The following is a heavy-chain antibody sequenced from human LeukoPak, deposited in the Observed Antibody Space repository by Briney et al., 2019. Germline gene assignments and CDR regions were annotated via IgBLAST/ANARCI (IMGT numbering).Heavy chain of an antibody. V-gene: IGHV3-21*01. CDR3: ARAVGWLQPGDY. Sequence: GGSLRLSCAASGFTFSSYSMNWVRQAPGKGLEWVSSINSSSYIYYADSVKGRFTISRDNAKNSLYLQMNSLRAEDTAVYYCARAVGWLQPGDYWGQGTLVTVSS. CDR2: INSSSYI. D-gene: IGHD5-24*01. J-gene: IGHJ4*02. CDR1: GFTFSSYS.